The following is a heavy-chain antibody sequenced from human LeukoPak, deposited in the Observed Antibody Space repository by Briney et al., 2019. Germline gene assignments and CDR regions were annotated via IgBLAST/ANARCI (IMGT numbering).Heavy chain of an antibody. J-gene: IGHJ4*02. CDR1: GGSISSGDYY. CDR3: ARGYGSGSSGDFDY. CDR2: IYYSGST. V-gene: IGHV4-30-4*01. D-gene: IGHD3-10*01. Sequence: SETLSLTCTVSGGSISSGDYYWSWIRQPPGKGLEWIGYIYYSGSTYYNPSLKRRVIISVDTSKNQFSLKLSSVTAADTAVYYCARGYGSGSSGDFDYWGQGTLVTVSS.